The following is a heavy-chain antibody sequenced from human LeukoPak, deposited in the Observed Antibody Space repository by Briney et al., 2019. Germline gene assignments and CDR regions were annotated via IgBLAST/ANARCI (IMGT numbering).Heavy chain of an antibody. D-gene: IGHD1-26*01. J-gene: IGHJ4*02. CDR3: ARELGAMGY. CDR2: IYTSGST. Sequence: SQTLSLTCTVSGGSISSGSYYWSWIRQPAGKGLEWIGRIYTSGSTNYNPSLKSRVTISVDTSKNQFSLKLSSVTAADTAVYYCARELGAMGYWGQGTLVTVSS. CDR1: GGSISSGSYY. V-gene: IGHV4-61*02.